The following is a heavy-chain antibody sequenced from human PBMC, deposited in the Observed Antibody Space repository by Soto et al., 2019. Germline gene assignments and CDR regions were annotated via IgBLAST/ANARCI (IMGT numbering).Heavy chain of an antibody. CDR2: ISSSSSYI. D-gene: IGHD3-22*01. Sequence: GGSLRLSCAASGFTFSSYSMNWVRQAPGKGLEWVSSISSSSSYIYYADSVKGRFTISRDNAKNSLYLQMNSLRAEDTAVYYCARDAERADDSSGYYETYGMDVWGQGTTVTVSS. V-gene: IGHV3-21*01. J-gene: IGHJ6*02. CDR3: ARDAERADDSSGYYETYGMDV. CDR1: GFTFSSYS.